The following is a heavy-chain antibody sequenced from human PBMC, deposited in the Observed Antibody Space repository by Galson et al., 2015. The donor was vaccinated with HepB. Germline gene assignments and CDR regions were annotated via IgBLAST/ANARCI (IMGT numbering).Heavy chain of an antibody. CDR2: VFHSGNT. J-gene: IGHJ5*02. Sequence: LSLTCTVSGVPITSYYWTWIRQPPGKGLEWIGYVFHSGNTNYNPSLKSRVTISVDTSKNQFSLKLSSVTAADTAVYYCARFIAVAGNLLWFDPWGQGTLVTVSS. V-gene: IGHV4-59*01. CDR3: ARFIAVAGNLLWFDP. CDR1: GVPITSYY. D-gene: IGHD6-19*01.